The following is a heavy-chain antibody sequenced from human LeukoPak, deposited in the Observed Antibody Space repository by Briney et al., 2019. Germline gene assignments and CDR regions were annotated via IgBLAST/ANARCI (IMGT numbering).Heavy chain of an antibody. J-gene: IGHJ6*03. Sequence: GASVKVSCKASGYIFTSYFMHWVRQAPGQGLEWMGLINPSGGSARYAQKFQGRVTMTRDMSTSTVHMELSSLRSEDTAVYYCARLVKGGFLQYYYYYMDVWGKGTTVTISS. CDR3: ARLVKGGFLQYYYYYMDV. V-gene: IGHV1-46*01. CDR2: INPSGGSA. CDR1: GYIFTSYF.